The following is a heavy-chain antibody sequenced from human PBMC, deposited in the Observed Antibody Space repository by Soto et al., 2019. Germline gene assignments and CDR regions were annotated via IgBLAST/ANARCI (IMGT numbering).Heavy chain of an antibody. CDR2: IYYSGST. J-gene: IGHJ5*02. Sequence: SETLSLTCTVSGGSISSYYWSWIRQPPGKGLEWIGYIYYSGSTNYNPSLKRRVTISVDTSKNQFSLKLSSVTAADTAVYYCAREEFSSSWYGNNWFDPWGQGTLVTVSS. CDR3: AREEFSSSWYGNNWFDP. V-gene: IGHV4-59*01. D-gene: IGHD6-13*01. CDR1: GGSISSYY.